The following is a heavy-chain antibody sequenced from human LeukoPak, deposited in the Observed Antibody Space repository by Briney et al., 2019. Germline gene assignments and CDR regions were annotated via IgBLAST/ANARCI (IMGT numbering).Heavy chain of an antibody. J-gene: IGHJ6*02. V-gene: IGHV4-34*01. D-gene: IGHD3-10*01. CDR1: GWTFSGYD. CDR3: ARNKHYYGSGSCYKPYGMDV. Sequence: PAETLSLSCAVSGWTFSGYDWSWIRQAPGKGLEWMGEINHSGSTNYNPSLKSRVTISVETSKNQFSLKLSTVTAADTAVYYCARNKHYYGSGSCYKPYGMDVWGQGTTVTAS. CDR2: INHSGST.